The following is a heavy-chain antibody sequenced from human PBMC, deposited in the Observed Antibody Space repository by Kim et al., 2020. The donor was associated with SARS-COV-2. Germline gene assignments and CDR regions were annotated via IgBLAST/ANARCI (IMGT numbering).Heavy chain of an antibody. CDR3: ANPRFN. Sequence: TYYADSVKGRFTISRDDSKSTLYLQMNSLRVEDTAIYHCANPRFNWGQGTLVTVSS. D-gene: IGHD3-3*01. CDR2: T. J-gene: IGHJ4*02. V-gene: IGHV3-23*01.